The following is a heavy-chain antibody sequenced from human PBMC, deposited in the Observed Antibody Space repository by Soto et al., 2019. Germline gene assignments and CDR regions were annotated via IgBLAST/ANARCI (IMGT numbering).Heavy chain of an antibody. Sequence: SETLSLTCAGSSYSISGGFYWAWTRQPPGKGLEWIGNIYHSGSAHYNPSLKSRVTMSVDTSKNNFSLRLTSVTAADTAVYYCARVTIFEYWFDPWGQGILVIVSS. D-gene: IGHD3-3*01. J-gene: IGHJ5*02. CDR2: IYHSGSA. CDR3: ARVTIFEYWFDP. CDR1: SYSISGGFY. V-gene: IGHV4-38-2*01.